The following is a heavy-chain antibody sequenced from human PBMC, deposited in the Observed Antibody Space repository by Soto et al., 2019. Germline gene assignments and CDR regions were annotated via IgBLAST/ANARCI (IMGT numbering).Heavy chain of an antibody. J-gene: IGHJ4*02. V-gene: IGHV4-39*01. Sequence: NPSETLSLTCTVSGGSISSSSYYWGWIRQPPGKGLEWIGSIYYSGSTYYNPSLKSRVTISVDTSKNQFSLKLSSVTAADTAVYYCARRLCSSTSCYSLDYWGQGTLVTVSS. CDR1: GGSISSSSYY. CDR2: IYYSGST. CDR3: ARRLCSSTSCYSLDY. D-gene: IGHD2-2*01.